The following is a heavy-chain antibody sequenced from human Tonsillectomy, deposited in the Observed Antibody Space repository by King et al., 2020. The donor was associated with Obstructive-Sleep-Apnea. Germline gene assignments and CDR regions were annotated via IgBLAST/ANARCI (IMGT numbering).Heavy chain of an antibody. CDR3: AGQFVTYPHSSFDS. CDR1: HYSFPNYW. Sequence: VQLVESGAEVKEPGESLKISCQGSHYSFPNYWIAWVRQLPGKGLECMGIIYPGDSDTKYSPSFQGQVTFSADKSISTAYLQWTSLKASDTAIYYCAGQFVTYPHSSFDSWGQGTLVTVSS. D-gene: IGHD2-15*01. V-gene: IGHV5-51*01. CDR2: IYPGDSDT. J-gene: IGHJ4*02.